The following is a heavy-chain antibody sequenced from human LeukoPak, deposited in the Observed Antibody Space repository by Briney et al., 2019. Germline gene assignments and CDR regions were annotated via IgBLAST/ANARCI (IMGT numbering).Heavy chain of an antibody. Sequence: GGSLRLSCAASGFTFSSYSMNWVRQARGKGLEWVSSISSSSSYIYYADSVKGRFTISRDNAKNSLYLQMNSLRAEDTAVYYCARDIYDILTDDAFDIWGQGTMVTVSS. CDR2: ISSSSSYI. J-gene: IGHJ3*02. V-gene: IGHV3-21*01. D-gene: IGHD3-9*01. CDR1: GFTFSSYS. CDR3: ARDIYDILTDDAFDI.